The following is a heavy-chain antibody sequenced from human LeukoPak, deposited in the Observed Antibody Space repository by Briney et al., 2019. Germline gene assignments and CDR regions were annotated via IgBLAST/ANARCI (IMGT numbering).Heavy chain of an antibody. V-gene: IGHV3-30-3*01. CDR1: GFTFSSYA. CDR2: ISYDGSNK. CDR3: ATLMTTVTKGFDY. Sequence: GGSLRLPRAASGFTFSSYAMHWVRQAPGKGLEWVAVISYDGSNKYYADSVKGRFTISRDNSKNTLYLQMNSLRAEDTAVYYCATLMTTVTKGFDYWGQGTLVTVSS. D-gene: IGHD4-17*01. J-gene: IGHJ4*02.